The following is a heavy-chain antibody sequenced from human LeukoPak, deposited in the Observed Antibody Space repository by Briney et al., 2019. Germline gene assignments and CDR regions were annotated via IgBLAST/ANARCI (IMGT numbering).Heavy chain of an antibody. V-gene: IGHV1-2*02. D-gene: IGHD3-3*01. CDR2: INPNSGGT. Sequence: ASVKVSCKASGYTFTGYYMYWVRQAPGQGLEWMGWINPNSGGTNYAQKFQGRVTMTRDTSISTAYMELSRLRSDDTAVYYCARAMALYDFWSGSDYWGQGTLVTVSS. J-gene: IGHJ4*02. CDR3: ARAMALYDFWSGSDY. CDR1: GYTFTGYY.